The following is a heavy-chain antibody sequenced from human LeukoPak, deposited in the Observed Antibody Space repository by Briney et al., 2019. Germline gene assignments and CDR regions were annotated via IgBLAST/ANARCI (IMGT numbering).Heavy chain of an antibody. D-gene: IGHD6-13*01. J-gene: IGHJ4*02. CDR2: IYTSGST. CDR3: ARGRSWPTEYFDY. Sequence: PSQTLSLTCTVSGASISRYYGSWIRQPAGKGLEWIGRIYTSGSTNYNPSLKSRVTMSVDTSKNQFSLKLSSVTAADTAVYYCARGRSWPTEYFDYWGQGTLVTVSS. CDR1: GASISRYY. V-gene: IGHV4-4*07.